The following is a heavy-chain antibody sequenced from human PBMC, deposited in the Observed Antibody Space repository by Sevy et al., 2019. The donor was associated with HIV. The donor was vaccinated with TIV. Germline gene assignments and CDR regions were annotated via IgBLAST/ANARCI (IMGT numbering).Heavy chain of an antibody. J-gene: IGHJ5*02. Sequence: SETLSLTCTVSGGSISSSNYYWGWIRQPPGKGLEWIGSIYYSGNTYYNPSLKSPVTISVDTSKNQFSLKVSSVTAADTAVFYCAILSWYSSGWFWFDPWGHGTLVTVSS. CDR2: IYYSGNT. D-gene: IGHD6-19*01. V-gene: IGHV4-39*01. CDR3: AILSWYSSGWFWFDP. CDR1: GGSISSSNYY.